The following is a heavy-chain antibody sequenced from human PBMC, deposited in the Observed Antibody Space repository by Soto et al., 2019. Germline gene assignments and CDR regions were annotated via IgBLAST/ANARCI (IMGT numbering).Heavy chain of an antibody. Sequence: GGSLRLSCAASGFTFSSYAMSWVRQAPGKGLEWVSAISGSGGSTYYADSVKGRFTISRDNSKNTLYLQMNSLRAEDTAVYYCAKGVIFRWTSYYFDYWGQGTLVTVSS. J-gene: IGHJ4*02. CDR3: AKGVIFRWTSYYFDY. CDR2: ISGSGGST. CDR1: GFTFSSYA. V-gene: IGHV3-23*01. D-gene: IGHD3-3*01.